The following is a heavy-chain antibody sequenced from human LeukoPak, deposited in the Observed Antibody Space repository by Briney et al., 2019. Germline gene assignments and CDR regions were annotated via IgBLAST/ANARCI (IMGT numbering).Heavy chain of an antibody. CDR1: GFTFSSYG. J-gene: IGHJ4*02. Sequence: GGSLRLSCAASGFTFSSYGMTWVRQAPGKGLEWISGTSGSGGRTYYANSVKGRFTISRDASKNTVYLQMNGLRAEDTAMYYCSGPRGEDYGVGSFAWLYWGQGSLVSVSS. CDR3: SGPRGEDYGVGSFAWLY. D-gene: IGHD3-10*01. V-gene: IGHV3-23*01. CDR2: TSGSGGRT.